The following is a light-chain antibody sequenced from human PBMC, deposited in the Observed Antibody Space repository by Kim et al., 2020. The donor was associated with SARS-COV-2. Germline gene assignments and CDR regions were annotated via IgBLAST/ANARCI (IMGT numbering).Light chain of an antibody. J-gene: IGKJ4*01. V-gene: IGKV3-20*01. CDR1: QSVSSSY. CDR2: GAS. CDR3: QKYGSSPLT. Sequence: EIVLTQSPGTLSLSPGERATLSCRASQSVSSSYLAWYQQKPGQAPRLLIYGASSRATGNPDRFSGSGSGIDFTLTISRLEPEDFAVYYCQKYGSSPLTFGGGTKVDIK.